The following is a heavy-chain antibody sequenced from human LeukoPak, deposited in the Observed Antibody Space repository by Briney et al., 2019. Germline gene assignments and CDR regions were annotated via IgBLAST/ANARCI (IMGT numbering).Heavy chain of an antibody. D-gene: IGHD1-26*01. CDR2: INTLGTNI. V-gene: IGHV3-11*04. CDR3: ARHKSVGGIDS. J-gene: IGHJ4*02. Sequence: PWGVLRLSCAASGFTFSDYYMTWVRQAPKTGLQWLSYINTLGTNIYYTDSVKGRFTISRDNAKNSLFLEMTSLRVEDTAVYFCARHKSVGGIDSWGQGILVTVSS. CDR1: GFTFSDYY.